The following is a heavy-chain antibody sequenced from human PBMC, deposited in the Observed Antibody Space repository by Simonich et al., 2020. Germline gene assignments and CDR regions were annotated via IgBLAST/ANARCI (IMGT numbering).Heavy chain of an antibody. CDR1: GGSISSYY. CDR3: ARHKFWGEVVTAIPGYWYFDL. CDR2: IYYSGST. Sequence: QVQLQESGPGLVKPSETLSLTCTVSGGSISSYYWSWIRQPPGKGLEWIGYIYYSGSTNYNPSLTSRVTISVDTSKNQFSRKRSSVTAADTAVYYCARHKFWGEVVTAIPGYWYFDLWGRGTLVTVSS. V-gene: IGHV4-59*08. D-gene: IGHD2-21*02. J-gene: IGHJ2*01.